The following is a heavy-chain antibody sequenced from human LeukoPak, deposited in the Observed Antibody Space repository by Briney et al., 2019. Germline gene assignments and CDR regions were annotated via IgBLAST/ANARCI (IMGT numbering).Heavy chain of an antibody. D-gene: IGHD3-3*01. V-gene: IGHV3-23*01. Sequence: GGSLRLSCAASGFTFSTYAMSWVRQAPGKGLEWVSGIIGSGGSTYYADSVKGRFTISRDNSKNTLYLQMNSLRAEDTAVYYCALPMSYDFWSGYSTSLDYWGQGTLVTVSS. CDR3: ALPMSYDFWSGYSTSLDY. J-gene: IGHJ4*02. CDR2: IIGSGGST. CDR1: GFTFSTYA.